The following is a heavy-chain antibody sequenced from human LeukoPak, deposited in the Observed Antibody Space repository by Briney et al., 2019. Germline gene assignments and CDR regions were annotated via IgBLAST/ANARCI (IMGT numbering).Heavy chain of an antibody. V-gene: IGHV1-58*02. D-gene: IGHD3-3*01. CDR1: GFTFTSSA. CDR3: AASTPDFWSGYRYYYYGMDV. J-gene: IGHJ6*02. Sequence: ASVKVSCKASGFTFTSSAMQWVRQARGQRLEWIGRIVVGSGNTNYAQKFQERVTITRDMSTSTAYMELSSLRSEDTAVYYCAASTPDFWSGYRYYYYGMDVWGQGTTVTVSS. CDR2: IVVGSGNT.